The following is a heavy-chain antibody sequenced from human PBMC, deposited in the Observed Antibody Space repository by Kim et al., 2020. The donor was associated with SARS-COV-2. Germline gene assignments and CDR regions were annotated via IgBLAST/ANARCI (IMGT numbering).Heavy chain of an antibody. J-gene: IGHJ5*02. D-gene: IGHD5-18*01. CDR1: GGSFSGYY. CDR3: ARGRPAGGYSYGYFVWFDP. V-gene: IGHV4-34*01. Sequence: SETLSLTCAVYGGSFSGYYWSWIRQPPGKGLEWIGEINHSGSTNYNPSLKSRVTISVDTSKNQFSLKLSSVTAADTAVYYCARGRPAGGYSYGYFVWFDPWGQGTLVTVSS. CDR2: INHSGST.